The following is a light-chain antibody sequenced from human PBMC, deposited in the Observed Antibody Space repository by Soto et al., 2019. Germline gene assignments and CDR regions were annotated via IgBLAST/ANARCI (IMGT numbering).Light chain of an antibody. CDR1: QSVSSY. Sequence: EIVLTQSPATLSLSPGERATLSCRASQSVSSYLAWYQQKPGQAPRVLIYDASSRATGVPARFSGSGSGTDFTLTISSLEPEDFAVYYCQQRSNWPLTFGGGTK. J-gene: IGKJ4*01. CDR3: QQRSNWPLT. CDR2: DAS. V-gene: IGKV3-11*01.